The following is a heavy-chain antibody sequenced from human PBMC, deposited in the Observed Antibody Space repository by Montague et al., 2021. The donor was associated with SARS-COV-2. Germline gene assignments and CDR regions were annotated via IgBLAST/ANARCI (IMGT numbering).Heavy chain of an antibody. D-gene: IGHD3-10*01. Sequence: SETLSLTCTVSGGSISSSSYYWGWTRQPPGKGLEWIGSIYYSGSTYYNPSLKSRGTISVDTSKNQFSLKLSSVTAADTAVYYCARLPDQLLWFGELFDYWGQGTLVTVSS. J-gene: IGHJ4*02. V-gene: IGHV4-39*01. CDR2: IYYSGST. CDR3: ARLPDQLLWFGELFDY. CDR1: GGSISSSSYY.